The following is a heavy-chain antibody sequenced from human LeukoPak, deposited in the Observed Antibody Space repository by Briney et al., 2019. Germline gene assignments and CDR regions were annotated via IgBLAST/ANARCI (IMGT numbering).Heavy chain of an antibody. CDR1: GYTFTGYY. V-gene: IGHV1-2*02. D-gene: IGHD3-22*01. J-gene: IGHJ4*02. Sequence: ASVKVSCKASGYTFTGYYMHWVRQAPGQGLEWMGWINPNSGGTNYAQKFQGRVTMTRDTSISTAYMELSRLRSDDTAVYYCAREEIHYYYDSSGLFYFDYWGQGTLVTVSS. CDR3: AREEIHYYYDSSGLFYFDY. CDR2: INPNSGGT.